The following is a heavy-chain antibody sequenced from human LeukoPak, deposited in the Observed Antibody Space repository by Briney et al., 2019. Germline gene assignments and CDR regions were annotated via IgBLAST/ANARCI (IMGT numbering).Heavy chain of an antibody. CDR2: IIPIFGTA. Sequence: SVKVSCKASGGTFSSYAISWVRQAPGQGLEWMGGIIPIFGTANYAQKFQGRVTITADESTSTAYMELSSLRSEDTAVYYCASARGLQYFDWLYPSYYYYGMDVWGQGTTVTVSS. CDR3: ASARGLQYFDWLYPSYYYYGMDV. J-gene: IGHJ6*02. CDR1: GGTFSSYA. D-gene: IGHD3-9*01. V-gene: IGHV1-69*01.